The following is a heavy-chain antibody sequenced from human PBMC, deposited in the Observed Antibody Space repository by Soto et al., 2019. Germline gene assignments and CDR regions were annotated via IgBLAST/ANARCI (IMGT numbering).Heavy chain of an antibody. CDR1: GFTFSTYW. V-gene: IGHV3-7*03. CDR2: IKQDGSEK. J-gene: IGHJ4*01. D-gene: IGHD3-3*01. Sequence: GGSLRLSCAASGFTFSTYWMSWVRQAPGKGLEWVASIKQDGSEKYFVDSVKGRFTISRDNAKNSLYLQMNSLSAEATAVYYCARISIFGVVIIKGYFDDWGQGTLVTVSS. CDR3: ARISIFGVVIIKGYFDD.